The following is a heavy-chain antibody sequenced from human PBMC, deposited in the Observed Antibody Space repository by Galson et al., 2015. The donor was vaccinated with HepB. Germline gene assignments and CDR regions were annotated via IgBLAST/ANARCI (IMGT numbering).Heavy chain of an antibody. Sequence: SVKVSCKASGYTFTSFYMHWVRQAPGQGLEWMGIINPISGTTRYAQKFQGRIAMTRDTSTSTLYMELSSLRSDDTAKYFCARVRAPPYCSNTSCSRADFDHWGQGTLVTVSS. CDR1: GYTFTSFY. V-gene: IGHV1-46*01. CDR2: INPISGTT. CDR3: ARVRAPPYCSNTSCSRADFDH. D-gene: IGHD2-2*01. J-gene: IGHJ4*02.